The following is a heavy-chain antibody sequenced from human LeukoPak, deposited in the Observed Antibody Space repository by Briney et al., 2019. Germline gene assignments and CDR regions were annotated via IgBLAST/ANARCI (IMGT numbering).Heavy chain of an antibody. V-gene: IGHV3-23*01. CDR2: ISGSGGST. CDR3: ARVQKSRKSVASAVDC. J-gene: IGHJ4*02. CDR1: GFTFSSYA. D-gene: IGHD5-12*01. Sequence: GGSLRLSCAASGFTFSSYAMSWVRQAPGKGLEWVSAISGSGGSTYYADSVKGRFTISRDNAKNSLYLQMNSLRAEDTAVYYCARVQKSRKSVASAVDCWGQGTVVIVSS.